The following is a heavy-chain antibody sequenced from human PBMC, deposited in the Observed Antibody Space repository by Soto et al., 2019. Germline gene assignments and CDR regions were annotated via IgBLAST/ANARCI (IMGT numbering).Heavy chain of an antibody. CDR3: ARGHTVMVYYFDY. CDR1: KFTFSSYA. D-gene: IGHD5-18*01. CDR2: ISYDGSNE. J-gene: IGHJ4*02. V-gene: IGHV3-30-3*01. Sequence: QVQLVESGGGVVQPGRSLRLSCAASKFTFSSYAMHWVRQAPGKGLEWVAVISYDGSNEYYADSVKGRFTISRDNSKNTIYLQMNSLRTEDTAVYYCARGHTVMVYYFDYWGQGTLVTVSS.